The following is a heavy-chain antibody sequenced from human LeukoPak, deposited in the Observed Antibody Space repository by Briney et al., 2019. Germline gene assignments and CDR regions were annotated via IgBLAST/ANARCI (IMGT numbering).Heavy chain of an antibody. J-gene: IGHJ4*02. D-gene: IGHD4-23*01. CDR3: AKDLRLSVGTSPFDY. CDR2: ISSSSSYI. CDR1: GFTFSSYS. V-gene: IGHV3-21*04. Sequence: GGSLRLSCAASGFTFSSYSMHWVRQAPGKGLEWVSSISSSSSYIHYADSVKGRFTISRDNAKNSLYLQMNSLRADDTALYYCAKDLRLSVGTSPFDYWGQGTLVTVSA.